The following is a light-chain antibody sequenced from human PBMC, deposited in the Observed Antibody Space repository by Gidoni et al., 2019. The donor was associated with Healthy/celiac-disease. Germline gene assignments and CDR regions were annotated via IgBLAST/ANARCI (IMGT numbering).Light chain of an antibody. CDR2: DAS. J-gene: IGKJ1*01. CDR1: QSISSW. V-gene: IGKV1-5*01. Sequence: QSPSTLSTSVGDRVTITCRASQSISSWLAWYQQKPGKAPKLLIYDASSLESGVPSRFSGSGSGTEFTLTISSLQPDDFATYYCQQYNSYSRTFGQGTKVEIK. CDR3: QQYNSYSRT.